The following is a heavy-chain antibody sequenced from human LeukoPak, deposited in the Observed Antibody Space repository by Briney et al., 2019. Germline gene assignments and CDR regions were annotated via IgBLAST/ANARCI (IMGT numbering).Heavy chain of an antibody. CDR2: IIPILGIA. D-gene: IGHD6-19*01. CDR1: GYSFISYG. J-gene: IGHJ4*02. CDR3: ARATTSGWYDY. V-gene: IGHV1-69*04. Sequence: GASVKVSCKASGYSFISYGLSWVRQAPGQGLEWMGRIIPILGIANYAQKFQGRVTITADKSTSTAYMELSSLRSEDTAVYYCARATTSGWYDYWGQGTLVTVSS.